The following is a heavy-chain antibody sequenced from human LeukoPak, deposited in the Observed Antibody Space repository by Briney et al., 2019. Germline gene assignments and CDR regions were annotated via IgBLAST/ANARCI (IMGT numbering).Heavy chain of an antibody. CDR3: ATARTLRVTTSFDY. CDR2: ISGSGGTT. D-gene: IGHD4-17*01. J-gene: IGHJ4*02. Sequence: GGSLRLSCEVAGVTFSSYAMNWVRQAPGRGLEWVSGISGSGGTTYYADSVNGGVTISRETPKTTLYLQMNSLRADDTAVYYCATARTLRVTTSFDYWGQGALVTVSS. V-gene: IGHV3-23*01. CDR1: GVTFSSYA.